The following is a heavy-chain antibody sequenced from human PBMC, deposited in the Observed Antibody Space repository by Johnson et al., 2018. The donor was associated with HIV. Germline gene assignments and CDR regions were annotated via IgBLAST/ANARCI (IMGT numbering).Heavy chain of an antibody. CDR2: LKIKTDGGTT. Sequence: VQLVESGGGLVKPGGSLRLSCAASGFTFSNAWMSWVPQAPGKGLEWVGRLKIKTDGGTTEYAAPVKGRFTISRDDSKNTLYLQMNSLRAEDTAVYYCARGAVRGSFDIWGQGTMVTVSS. J-gene: IGHJ3*02. CDR1: GFTFSNAW. V-gene: IGHV3-15*05. CDR3: ARGAVRGSFDI. D-gene: IGHD4-17*01.